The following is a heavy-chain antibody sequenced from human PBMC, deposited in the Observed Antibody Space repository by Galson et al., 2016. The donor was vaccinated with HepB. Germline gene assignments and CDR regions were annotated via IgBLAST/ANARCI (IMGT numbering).Heavy chain of an antibody. D-gene: IGHD2/OR15-2a*01. CDR1: EFTFSSYS. Sequence: SLRLSCAASEFTFSSYSMNWVRQAPGKGLEWISSISSNSNYIYYEDSVKGRFTISRDNSNNMLFLQMSSLRVDDTAVYYCAKRHEYCPPVGCSVDSWGQGTLVSVSS. J-gene: IGHJ4*02. CDR2: ISSNSNYI. CDR3: AKRHEYCPPVGCSVDS. V-gene: IGHV3-21*01.